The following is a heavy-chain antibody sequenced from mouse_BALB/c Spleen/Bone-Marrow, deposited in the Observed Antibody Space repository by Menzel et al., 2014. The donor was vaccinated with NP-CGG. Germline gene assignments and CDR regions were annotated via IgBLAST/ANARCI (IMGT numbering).Heavy chain of an antibody. CDR1: GYTFTSYW. CDR3: ARRRGTMITTRDAMDY. J-gene: IGHJ4*01. CDR2: IDPYDSET. V-gene: IGHV1-52*01. Sequence: QVQLQQSGAELVRPGASVKLSCKASGYTFTSYWMNWVKQRPEQGLEWIGRIDPYDSETHYNQKFKDKAILTVDKSSSTAYMQLSSLTSEGSAVYYCARRRGTMITTRDAMDYWGQGTSVTVSS. D-gene: IGHD2-4*01.